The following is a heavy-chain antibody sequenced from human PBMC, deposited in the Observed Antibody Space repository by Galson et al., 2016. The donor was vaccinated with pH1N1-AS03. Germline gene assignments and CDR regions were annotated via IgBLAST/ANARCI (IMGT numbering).Heavy chain of an antibody. CDR3: AKGDDFWSGYSPNYYYCMDV. Sequence: SLRLSCAASGFSFSTYAMTWVRQAPGKGLEWVSGISGSSGTTYYAESVKGRSAISRDNSKNTLYLLMNSLRAEDTAVYYCAKGDDFWSGYSPNYYYCMDVWGKGTTVTVSS. CDR2: ISGSSGTT. J-gene: IGHJ6*03. CDR1: GFSFSTYA. D-gene: IGHD3-3*01. V-gene: IGHV3-23*01.